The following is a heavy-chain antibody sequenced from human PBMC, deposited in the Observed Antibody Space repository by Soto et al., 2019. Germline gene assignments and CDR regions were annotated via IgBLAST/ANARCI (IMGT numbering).Heavy chain of an antibody. CDR1: GFTFSSYG. V-gene: IGHV3-33*01. CDR2: IWYDGSNK. Sequence: GGSLRLSCAASGFTFSSYGMHWVRQAPGKGLEWVAVIWYDGSNKYYADSVKGRFTISRDNSKNTLYLQMNSLRAEDTAVYYCAREGSVGLKRLHAFDIWGQGTMVTVSS. J-gene: IGHJ3*02. CDR3: AREGSVGLKRLHAFDI. D-gene: IGHD1-26*01.